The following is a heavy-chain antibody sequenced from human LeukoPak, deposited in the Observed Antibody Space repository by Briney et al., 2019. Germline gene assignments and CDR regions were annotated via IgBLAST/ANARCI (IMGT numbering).Heavy chain of an antibody. V-gene: IGHV4-39*01. Sequence: SETLSLTCTVSGGSISSSSYYWGWIRQPPGKGLEWIGSIYYSGSTYYNPSLKSRVTISVDTSKNQFSLKLSSVTAADTAVYYCARQNPGSGWYPNQNFYYFDYWGQGTLVTVSS. CDR3: ARQNPGSGWYPNQNFYYFDY. J-gene: IGHJ4*02. CDR2: IYYSGST. D-gene: IGHD6-19*01. CDR1: GGSISSSSYY.